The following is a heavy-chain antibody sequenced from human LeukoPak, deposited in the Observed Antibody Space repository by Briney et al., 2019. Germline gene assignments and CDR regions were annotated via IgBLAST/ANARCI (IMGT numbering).Heavy chain of an antibody. Sequence: GGSLRLSCEASGFTFSNYAMHWVRQAPGKGLEWVAVLAHDGGDKYFADSVKGRFTVSRDNSKNTLYLQMSSLRAEDTAVYYCARGTPAVAGIVYWGQGTLVTVSS. CDR1: GFTFSNYA. CDR3: ARGTPAVAGIVY. D-gene: IGHD6-19*01. CDR2: LAHDGGDK. V-gene: IGHV3-30*04. J-gene: IGHJ4*02.